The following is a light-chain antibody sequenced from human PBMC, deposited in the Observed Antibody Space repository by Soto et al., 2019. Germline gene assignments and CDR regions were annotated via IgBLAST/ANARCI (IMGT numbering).Light chain of an antibody. CDR2: GNS. Sequence: QSVLTQPPSVSGAPGQRVTISCTGSSSNIGAGYDVHWYQQLPGTAPKLLIYGNSNRPSGVPDRFSGSKSGTSASLAITGLQAEDEADYYCQSYDSGLSGHYVFGTGTKVTVL. CDR1: SSNIGAGYD. J-gene: IGLJ1*01. CDR3: QSYDSGLSGHYV. V-gene: IGLV1-40*01.